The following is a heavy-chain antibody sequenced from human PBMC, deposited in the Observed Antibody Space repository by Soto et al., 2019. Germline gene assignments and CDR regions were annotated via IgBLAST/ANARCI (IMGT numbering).Heavy chain of an antibody. V-gene: IGHV4-31*03. CDR3: ARSRGYGYGYGGYYYGMDV. D-gene: IGHD5-18*01. CDR1: GGSISSGGYY. J-gene: IGHJ6*02. CDR2: IYYSGST. Sequence: PSETLSLTCTVSGGSISSGGYYWSWIRQHPGKGLEWIGYIYYSGSTYYNPSLKSRVTISVDTSKSQFSLKLSSVTAADTAVYYCARSRGYGYGYGGYYYGMDVWGQGTTVTVSS.